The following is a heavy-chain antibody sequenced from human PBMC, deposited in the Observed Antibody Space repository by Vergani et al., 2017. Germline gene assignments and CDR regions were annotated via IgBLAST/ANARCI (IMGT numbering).Heavy chain of an antibody. CDR1: GFSFRNAW. CDR2: ISGVGDTI. Sequence: VQLVESGGGIVKPGGSLRLSCVASGFSFRNAWMNWVRRTPGKGLEWVSFISGVGDTINYADSVKGRFTISRDNSLHLQMNSLRVEDTAVYYCARGIVGGLEFDNWGQGTLVTVSS. V-gene: IGHV3-69-1*01. CDR3: ARGIVGGLEFDN. J-gene: IGHJ4*02. D-gene: IGHD1-26*01.